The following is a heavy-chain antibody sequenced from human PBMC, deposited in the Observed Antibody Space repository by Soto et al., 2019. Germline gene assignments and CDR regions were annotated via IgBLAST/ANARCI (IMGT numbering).Heavy chain of an antibody. CDR3: ARGYYDSSGYSGPFDY. CDR1: GVSISSYY. V-gene: IGHV4-59*01. CDR2: IYSSGST. D-gene: IGHD3-22*01. Sequence: SETLSLTCTVSGVSISSYYWSWIRQPPGKGLEWIGYIYSSGSTNYNPSLKSRVTISVDTSKNQFSLKLSSVTAADTAVYYCARGYYDSSGYSGPFDYWGQGTLVTVSS. J-gene: IGHJ4*02.